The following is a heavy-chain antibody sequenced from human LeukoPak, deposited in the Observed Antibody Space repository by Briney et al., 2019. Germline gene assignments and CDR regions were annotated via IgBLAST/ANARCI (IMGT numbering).Heavy chain of an antibody. V-gene: IGHV3-30*18. J-gene: IGHJ4*02. CDR3: AKTGGAYSGYANFDY. Sequence: GGSLRLSCAASGFTFSSYGMHWVRQAPGKGLEWVAVISYDGSNKYYADSVKGRFTISRDNSKNTLYLQMNSLRAEDTAVYYCAKTGGAYSGYANFDYWGQGTLVTVSS. D-gene: IGHD5-12*01. CDR2: ISYDGSNK. CDR1: GFTFSSYG.